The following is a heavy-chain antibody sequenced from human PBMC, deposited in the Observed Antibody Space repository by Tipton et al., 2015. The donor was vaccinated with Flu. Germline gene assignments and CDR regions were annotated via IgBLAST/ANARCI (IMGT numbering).Heavy chain of an antibody. CDR1: GGSITSSSHY. V-gene: IGHV4-39*07. CDR2: IYSTGNT. CDR3: AQARFFYFDY. J-gene: IGHJ4*02. Sequence: LRLSCTVSGGSITSSSHYWGWIRQSPGKGLEWIGSIYSTGNTFYSPSLQSRVSISLDTSKNHFSLKLRSVTAADTALYYCAQARFFYFDYWGQGTLVTVSS. D-gene: IGHD3-10*01.